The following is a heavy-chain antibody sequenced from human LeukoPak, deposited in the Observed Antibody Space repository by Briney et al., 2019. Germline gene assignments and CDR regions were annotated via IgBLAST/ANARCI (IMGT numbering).Heavy chain of an antibody. CDR3: ARRGGYSYGFDY. CDR1: GGSISSSSYY. CDR2: IYYSGST. V-gene: IGHV4-39*01. Sequence: PSETLSLTCTVSGGSISSSSYYWGWIRQPPGKGLEWIGSIYYSGSTYYNPSLKSRVTISVDTSKNQFSLKLSSVTAADTAVYCCARRGGYSYGFDYWGQGTLVTVSS. J-gene: IGHJ4*02. D-gene: IGHD5-18*01.